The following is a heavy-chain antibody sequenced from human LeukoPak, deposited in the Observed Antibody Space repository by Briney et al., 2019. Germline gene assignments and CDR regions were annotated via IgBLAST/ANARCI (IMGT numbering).Heavy chain of an antibody. CDR1: GYTFTSYG. J-gene: IGHJ5*02. D-gene: IGHD6-19*01. Sequence: GASVKVSCKGSGYTFTSYGISWVRQAPGQGLEWMGWISAYNGNTNYAQKFQGRVTMTGDMSTSTVYMELSSLRSEDTAVYYCARRTGSSGSDPWGQGTLVTVSS. CDR3: ARRTGSSGSDP. CDR2: ISAYNGNT. V-gene: IGHV1-18*01.